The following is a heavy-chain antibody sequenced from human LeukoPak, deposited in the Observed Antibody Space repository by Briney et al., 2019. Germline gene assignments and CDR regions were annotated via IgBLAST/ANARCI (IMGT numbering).Heavy chain of an antibody. Sequence: PGGSLRLSCAASGFTFSSYAMSWVRQAPGKGLEWVSAISGSGGSTYYADSVKGRFTISRDNAKNSLYLQMNSLRAEDTAVYYCARDEGSSGYYIFDYWGQGTLVTVSS. J-gene: IGHJ4*02. D-gene: IGHD3-22*01. CDR1: GFTFSSYA. CDR3: ARDEGSSGYYIFDY. CDR2: ISGSGGST. V-gene: IGHV3-23*01.